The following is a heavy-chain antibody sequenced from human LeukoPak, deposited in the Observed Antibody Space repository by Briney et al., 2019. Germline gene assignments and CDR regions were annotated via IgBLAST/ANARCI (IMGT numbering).Heavy chain of an antibody. Sequence: GGSLRLSCAASGFRFSNYDMHWVRQAPGKGLEWVAIISNDETEKYYADSVKGRFTISRDNSKNTLYLQMNSLRAEDTAVYYCAKDSRYTAMDPYYYGMDVWGQGTTVTVSS. D-gene: IGHD5-18*01. J-gene: IGHJ6*02. V-gene: IGHV3-30*18. CDR1: GFRFSNYD. CDR3: AKDSRYTAMDPYYYGMDV. CDR2: ISNDETEK.